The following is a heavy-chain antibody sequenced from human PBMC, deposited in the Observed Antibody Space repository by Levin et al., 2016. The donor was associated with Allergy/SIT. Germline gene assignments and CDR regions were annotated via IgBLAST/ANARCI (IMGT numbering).Heavy chain of an antibody. CDR3: ASAVAYTLGAFDI. Sequence: SETLSLTCTVSGGSISSYYWSWIRQPPGKGLEWIGYIYYSGSTNYNPSLKSRVTISVDTSKNQFSLKLSSVTAADTAVYYCASAVAYTLGAFDIWGQGTMVTVSS. D-gene: IGHD6-19*01. CDR1: GGSISSYY. CDR2: IYYSGST. V-gene: IGHV4-59*01. J-gene: IGHJ3*02.